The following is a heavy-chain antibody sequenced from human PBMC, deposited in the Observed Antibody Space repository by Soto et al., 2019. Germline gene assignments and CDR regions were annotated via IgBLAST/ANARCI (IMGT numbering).Heavy chain of an antibody. Sequence: SETLSLTCTVSGGSISSSGYYWCWIRKPPGQGRVWIGTIYYSGSTYYNPSLKSRVTISVDTSKNQFSLKLSSVTAADTAVYYCASSNWFDPWGHGTLVT. CDR3: ASSNWFDP. CDR1: GGSISSSGYY. J-gene: IGHJ5*02. V-gene: IGHV4-39*01. CDR2: IYYSGST.